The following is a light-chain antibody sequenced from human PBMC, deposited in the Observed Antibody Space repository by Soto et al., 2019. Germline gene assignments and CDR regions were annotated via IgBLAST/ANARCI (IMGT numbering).Light chain of an antibody. V-gene: IGKV1-39*01. Sequence: DIQMTQSPSSLSASVGDRVTITCRASQSISTSLNWYQQKPGKAPNLLIYAASSLQSGVPSRFSGSGSGTDFTLTISSLQPEDFATYYCQQSYSTPFTFGPGTKVDFK. CDR2: AAS. J-gene: IGKJ3*01. CDR1: QSISTS. CDR3: QQSYSTPFT.